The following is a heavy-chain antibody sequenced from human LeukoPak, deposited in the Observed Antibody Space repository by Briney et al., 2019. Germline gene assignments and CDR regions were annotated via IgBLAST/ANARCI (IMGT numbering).Heavy chain of an antibody. CDR3: VISNSAWHGLGY. D-gene: IGHD6-19*01. J-gene: IGHJ4*02. CDR1: GGSISSSSYY. CDR2: MYYSGTT. Sequence: PSETLSLTCTVSGGSISSSSYYWGWIRQPPGKGLEWIGSMYYSGTTYYNPPLKSRVTISQDTSKNQFSLKVKSVTEADTAVYYCVISNSAWHGLGYWGQGTQVTVSS. V-gene: IGHV4-39*01.